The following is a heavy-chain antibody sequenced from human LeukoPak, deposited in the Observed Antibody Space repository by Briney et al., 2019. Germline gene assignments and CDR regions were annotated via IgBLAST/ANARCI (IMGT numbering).Heavy chain of an antibody. J-gene: IGHJ4*02. CDR1: GFTFSNAW. V-gene: IGHV3-15*01. Sequence: PGGSLRLSCAASGFTFSNAWMSWVRQAPGKGLEWVGRIKSKTDGGTTDYAAPVKGRFTISRDDSKNTLCLQMNSLKTEDTAVYYCTTDQVDFWSGYYPKYWGQGTLVTVSS. D-gene: IGHD3-3*01. CDR3: TTDQVDFWSGYYPKY. CDR2: IKSKTDGGTT.